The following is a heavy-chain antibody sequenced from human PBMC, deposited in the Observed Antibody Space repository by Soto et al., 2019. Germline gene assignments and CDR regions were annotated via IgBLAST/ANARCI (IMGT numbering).Heavy chain of an antibody. D-gene: IGHD2-2*02. CDR2: INAGNGKT. J-gene: IGHJ4*02. V-gene: IGHV1-3*01. CDR3: ARAGDDCSTTSCYMIDY. CDR1: GYTFTTYA. Sequence: QVQLVQSGVAVKKPGASVKVSCKASGYTFTTYAMHWVRQAPGQRLEWMGWINAGNGKTKYSQKFQGRVTITRDTSATTAYMELSSLRSEDTAVYYWARAGDDCSTTSCYMIDYWGQGTLVTVSS.